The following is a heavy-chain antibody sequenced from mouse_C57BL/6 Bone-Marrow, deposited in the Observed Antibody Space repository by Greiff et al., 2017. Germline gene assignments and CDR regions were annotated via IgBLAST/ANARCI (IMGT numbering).Heavy chain of an antibody. V-gene: IGHV1-81*01. CDR1: GYTFTSYG. Sequence: VQLQESGAELARPGASVKLSCKASGYTFTSYGISWVKQRNGQGLEWIGEIYPRSGNTYYNEKFKGKATLTADKSSSTAYMELRSLTSEDSAVYFCARNGYYPWYFDVWGTGTTVTVSS. D-gene: IGHD2-3*01. J-gene: IGHJ1*03. CDR2: IYPRSGNT. CDR3: ARNGYYPWYFDV.